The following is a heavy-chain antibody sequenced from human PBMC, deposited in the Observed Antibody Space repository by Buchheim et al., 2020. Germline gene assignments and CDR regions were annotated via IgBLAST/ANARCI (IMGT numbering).Heavy chain of an antibody. CDR2: IKQDGSEK. V-gene: IGHV3-7*01. CDR3: AREGRDSSGYYPSYGMDV. Sequence: EVQLVESGGGLVQPGGSLRLSCAASGFTFSSYWMSWVRQAPGKGLEWVANIKQDGSEKYYVDSVKGRFTISRDNAQHSLYLQMNSLRAEDTAVYYCAREGRDSSGYYPSYGMDVWGQGTT. D-gene: IGHD3-22*01. J-gene: IGHJ6*02. CDR1: GFTFSSYW.